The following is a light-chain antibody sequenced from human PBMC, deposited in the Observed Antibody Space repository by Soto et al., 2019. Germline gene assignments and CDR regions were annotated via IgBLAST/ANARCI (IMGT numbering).Light chain of an antibody. CDR2: EVS. J-gene: IGLJ2*01. Sequence: QSALTQPPSASGSPGQSVTISCTGTSSDVGGYSYVSWYQQHPGKAPKLMIYEVSKRPSGVPDRFSGSKSGNTASLTVSGLQAEDEADYYCSSYTSSSRVVFGGGTKLTVL. CDR3: SSYTSSSRVV. V-gene: IGLV2-8*01. CDR1: SSDVGGYSY.